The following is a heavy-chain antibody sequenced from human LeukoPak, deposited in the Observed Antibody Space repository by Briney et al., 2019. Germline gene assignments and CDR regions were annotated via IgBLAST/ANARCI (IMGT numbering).Heavy chain of an antibody. Sequence: GGSLRLSCAASGFTFSSYAMSWVRQAPGKGLEWVSAISGSGGSAYYADSVKGRFTISRDNSKNTLYLQMNSLRAEDTAVYYCAKTVSGSYSYQGGDYWGQGTLVTVSS. J-gene: IGHJ4*02. CDR1: GFTFSSYA. CDR2: ISGSGGSA. CDR3: AKTVSGSYSYQGGDY. V-gene: IGHV3-23*01. D-gene: IGHD3-10*01.